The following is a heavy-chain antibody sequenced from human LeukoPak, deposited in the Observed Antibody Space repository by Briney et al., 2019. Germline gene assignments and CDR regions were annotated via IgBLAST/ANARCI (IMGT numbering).Heavy chain of an antibody. J-gene: IGHJ1*01. CDR1: GYTFTGYY. CDR3: ARSYYSHLWESYHPSSDH. V-gene: IGHV1-2*06. CDR2: INPNSGGT. D-gene: IGHD3-16*02. Sequence: ASVKVSCKASGYTFTGYYMHWVRQAPGQGLEWMGRINPNSGGTNYAQKFQGRVTMTRDTSISTAYMELSRLRSDDTAVYYCARSYYSHLWESYHPSSDHWGQGNLVTVSS.